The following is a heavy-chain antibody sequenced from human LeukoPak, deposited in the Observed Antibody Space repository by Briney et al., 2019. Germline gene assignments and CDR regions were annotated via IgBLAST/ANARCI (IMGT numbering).Heavy chain of an antibody. Sequence: SETLSLTCTVSGASISNYYWSWIRQPAGKGLEWIGRIYTSGSTNYNPSLKSRVTMSVDTSKNQFSLKLTSVTAADTAVYYCGSGYTYGDWYFDLWGRGTLVTVSS. CDR1: GASISNYY. CDR2: IYTSGST. CDR3: GSGYTYGDWYFDL. D-gene: IGHD5-18*01. V-gene: IGHV4-4*07. J-gene: IGHJ2*01.